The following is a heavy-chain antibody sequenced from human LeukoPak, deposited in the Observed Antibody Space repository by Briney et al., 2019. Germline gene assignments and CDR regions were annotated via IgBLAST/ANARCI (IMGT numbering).Heavy chain of an antibody. V-gene: IGHV1-69*13. CDR1: GGTLSRYA. Sequence: ASVKVSCKTSGGTLSRYAISWARQAPGQGLGWMGEIIPIFGTTNYAQKFLGRVTITADESTSTAYMELSSLRSEDTAVYYCARVVTPRYCSTTICYWKAWLDPWGQGTLVTVSP. J-gene: IGHJ5*02. D-gene: IGHD2-2*01. CDR2: IIPIFGTT. CDR3: ARVVTPRYCSTTICYWKAWLDP.